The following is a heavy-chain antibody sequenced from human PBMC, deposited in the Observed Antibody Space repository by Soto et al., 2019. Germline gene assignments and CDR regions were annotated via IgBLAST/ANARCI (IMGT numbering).Heavy chain of an antibody. V-gene: IGHV3-30*03. CDR3: AREGDSHAFRGFDL. CDR1: GFTFSHYI. D-gene: IGHD5-18*01. CDR2: IRDDGKKT. Sequence: PVGSLRLSCAASGFTFSHYIYHWVRQARGKGLQWVAVIRDDGKKTNYATSVRGRFTVSRDMSKSTIFLQMNNLRIDDSAIYSCAREGDSHAFRGFDLWGQGTPVTVSS. J-gene: IGHJ5*02.